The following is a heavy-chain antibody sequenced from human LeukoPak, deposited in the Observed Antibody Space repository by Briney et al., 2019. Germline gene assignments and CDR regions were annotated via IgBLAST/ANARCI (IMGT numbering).Heavy chain of an antibody. CDR2: IYHSGST. D-gene: IGHD3-10*01. Sequence: SETLSLTCAVSGGSISSGGYSWSWIRQPPGKGLEWIGYIYHSGSTYYNPSLKSRVTISVDRSKNQFSLKLSSVTAADTAVYYCARGGIGDTMVRGALYGMDVWGQGTTVTVSS. J-gene: IGHJ6*02. CDR3: ARGGIGDTMVRGALYGMDV. CDR1: GGSISSGGYS. V-gene: IGHV4-30-2*01.